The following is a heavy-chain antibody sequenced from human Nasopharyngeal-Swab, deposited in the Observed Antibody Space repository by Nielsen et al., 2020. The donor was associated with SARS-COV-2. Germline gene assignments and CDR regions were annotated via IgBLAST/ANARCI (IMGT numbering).Heavy chain of an antibody. CDR3: ARDHYDSSGYLDY. D-gene: IGHD3-22*01. V-gene: IGHV3-33*08. CDR2: IWYDGSNK. Sequence: GESLQISCAASGFTFSSYGMHWVRQAPGKGLYWVAVIWYDGSNKYYADSVKGRFTISRDNSKNTLYLQMNSLRAEDTAVYYCARDHYDSSGYLDYWGQGTLVTVSS. J-gene: IGHJ4*02. CDR1: GFTFSSYG.